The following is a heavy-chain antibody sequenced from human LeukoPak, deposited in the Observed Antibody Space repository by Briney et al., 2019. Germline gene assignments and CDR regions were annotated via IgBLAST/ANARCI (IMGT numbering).Heavy chain of an antibody. CDR1: GYTITGYY. J-gene: IGHJ4*02. CDR3: AVVSAAINS. V-gene: IGHV1-2*02. CDR2: INPNSGGT. D-gene: IGHD2-2*02. Sequence: GAPVKVSCKASGYTITGYYMHWVRQAPGQGLEWMGWINPNSGGTNYAQKFQGRVTMTRDTSINTAYMELSRLRSDDTAVFFCAVVSAAINSWGQGTLVTVSS.